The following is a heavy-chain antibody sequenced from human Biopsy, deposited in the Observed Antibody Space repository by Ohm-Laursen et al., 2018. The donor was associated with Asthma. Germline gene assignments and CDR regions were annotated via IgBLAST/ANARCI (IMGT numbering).Heavy chain of an antibody. CDR3: TSDFPKDYVRYNFQF. J-gene: IGHJ4*02. CDR2: HDHEEGGT. CDR1: GYSLTDLS. D-gene: IGHD4-17*01. Sequence: ASVKVSCKVSGYSLTDLSMHWVRQAPGQGLEWMGGHDHEEGGTVNARRFQDRVTMTEDTSTDTAYMELSSLSSDDTAVYYCTSDFPKDYVRYNFQFWGQGTLVTVSS. V-gene: IGHV1-24*01.